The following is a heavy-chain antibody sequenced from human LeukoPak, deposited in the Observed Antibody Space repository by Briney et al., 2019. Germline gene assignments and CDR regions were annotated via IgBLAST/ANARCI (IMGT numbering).Heavy chain of an antibody. CDR2: IDHSGST. CDR3: ARLKATVSIHAYFDS. V-gene: IGHV4-59*01. D-gene: IGHD4-17*01. Sequence: PSETLSLTCTVSGGSISSYYWSWIRQPPGKGLEWIGYIDHSGSTNYNPSLKSRVSISSDTSKNQFSLELSSVTAADTAVYYCARLKATVSIHAYFDSWGQGTLVTVSS. CDR1: GGSISSYY. J-gene: IGHJ4*02.